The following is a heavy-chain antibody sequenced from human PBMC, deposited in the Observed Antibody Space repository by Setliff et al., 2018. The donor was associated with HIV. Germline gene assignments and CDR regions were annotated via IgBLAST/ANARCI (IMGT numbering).Heavy chain of an antibody. V-gene: IGHV4-59*11. J-gene: IGHJ2*01. CDR1: GGSINSRY. Sequence: PSETLSLTCTVSGGSINSRYWSWIRQPPGKGLEWIGYMYYSGSTNYNPSLKSRVTISVDPSKNQFSLKLTSMTAADTAVYYCARGGATVATRYFDLWGRGTLVTGSS. D-gene: IGHD4-17*01. CDR2: MYYSGST. CDR3: ARGGATVATRYFDL.